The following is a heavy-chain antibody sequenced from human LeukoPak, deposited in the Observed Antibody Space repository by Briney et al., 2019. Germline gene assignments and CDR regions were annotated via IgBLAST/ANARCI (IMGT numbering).Heavy chain of an antibody. CDR3: AADGVGKGYYFDY. J-gene: IGHJ4*02. D-gene: IGHD2-2*01. CDR1: GFTFTSSA. Sequence: SVKVSCKASGFTFTSSAMQWVRQARGQRLEWIGWIVVGSGNTNYAQKFQERVTITRDMSTSTAYMELSSLRSEVTAVYYRAADGVGKGYYFDYWGQGTLVTVSS. CDR2: IVVGSGNT. V-gene: IGHV1-58*02.